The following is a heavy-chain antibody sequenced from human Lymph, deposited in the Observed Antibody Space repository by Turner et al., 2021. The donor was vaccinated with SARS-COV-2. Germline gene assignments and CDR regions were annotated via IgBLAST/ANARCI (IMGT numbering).Heavy chain of an antibody. CDR1: GGTFSSYA. D-gene: IGHD2-2*01. V-gene: IGHV1-69*10. CDR2: IIPILAIA. J-gene: IGHJ5*02. CDR3: ARDSPYCSSTSCYDP. Sequence: QVQLVQSGAEVKKPGSSVKVSCKASGGTFSSYAITWVRQGPGQGLEWMGGIIPILAIANYAQKFQGRVTITADKSTSTAYMELSSLRSEDTAVYYCARDSPYCSSTSCYDPWGQGTLVTVSS.